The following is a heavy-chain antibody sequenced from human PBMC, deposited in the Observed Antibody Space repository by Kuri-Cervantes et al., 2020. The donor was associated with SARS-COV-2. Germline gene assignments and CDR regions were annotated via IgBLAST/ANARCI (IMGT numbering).Heavy chain of an antibody. CDR2: ISGSGGST. D-gene: IGHD5-18*01. Sequence: SCKASGGTFSSYAISWVRQAPGKGLEWVSAISGSGGSTYYADSVKGRFTISRDNSKNTLYLQMNGLRAEDTAVYYCAKAQGGSYGYRSLDYWGQGTLVTVSS. CDR3: AKAQGGSYGYRSLDY. V-gene: IGHV3-23*01. J-gene: IGHJ4*02. CDR1: GGTFSSYA.